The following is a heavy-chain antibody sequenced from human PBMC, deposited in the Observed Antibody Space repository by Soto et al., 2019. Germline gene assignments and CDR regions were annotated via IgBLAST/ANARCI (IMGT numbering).Heavy chain of an antibody. Sequence: QVQLVESGGGVVQPGRSLRLSCAASGFTFSSYGMHWVRQAPGKGLEWVAIISYDGTNKYYADSVKGRFTISRDNSKNPLYLQMNSLRAEDTNVYYCAKDSQWDVNNHYYAMDVWGQGTTVTVSS. V-gene: IGHV3-30*18. CDR1: GFTFSSYG. CDR3: AKDSQWDVNNHYYAMDV. J-gene: IGHJ6*02. CDR2: ISYDGTNK. D-gene: IGHD1-26*01.